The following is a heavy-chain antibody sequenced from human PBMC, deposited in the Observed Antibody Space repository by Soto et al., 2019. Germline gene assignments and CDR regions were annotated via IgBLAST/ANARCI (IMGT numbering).Heavy chain of an antibody. CDR2: ISGSGGST. J-gene: IGHJ2*01. CDR1: GFTFRSYA. D-gene: IGHD2-2*01. Sequence: GGSLRLSCAASGFTFRSYAMSWVRQAPGKGLEWVSAISGSGGSTYYADSVKGRFTISRDNSKNTLYLQMNSLRAEDTAVYYCAKRGSSGYCSSTSCYADKEWLGPYWYFDLWGRGTLVTVSS. CDR3: AKRGSSGYCSSTSCYADKEWLGPYWYFDL. V-gene: IGHV3-23*01.